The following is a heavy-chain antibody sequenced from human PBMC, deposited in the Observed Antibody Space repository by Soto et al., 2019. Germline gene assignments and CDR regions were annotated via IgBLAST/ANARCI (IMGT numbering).Heavy chain of an antibody. CDR3: ARDFRRRPPEVEGGSSYYFDY. J-gene: IGHJ4*02. CDR1: GYTFTSYG. D-gene: IGHD3-16*01. CDR2: ISAYNGNT. V-gene: IGHV1-18*01. Sequence: ASVKVSCKASGYTFTSYGISWVRQAPGQGLEWMGWISAYNGNTNYAQKLQGRVTMTTDTSTSTAYMELRSLRSDDTAVYDGARDFRRRPPEVEGGSSYYFDYWGQGTLVTVSS.